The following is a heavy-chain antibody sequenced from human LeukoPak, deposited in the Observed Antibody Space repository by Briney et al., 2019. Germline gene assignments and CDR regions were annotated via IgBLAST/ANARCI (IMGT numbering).Heavy chain of an antibody. J-gene: IGHJ6*04. D-gene: IGHD2-15*01. V-gene: IGHV1-46*01. CDR3: ARDNSVEDTAWWFDP. CDR1: GYTFTSYY. Sequence: ASVKVSCKASGYTFTSYYMHWVRQAPGQGLEWMGIINPSGGSTSYAQKFQGRDTMTRDMSTSTDYMELSSLRSEDTAVYYCARDNSVEDTAWWFDPWGKGTTVTISS. CDR2: INPSGGST.